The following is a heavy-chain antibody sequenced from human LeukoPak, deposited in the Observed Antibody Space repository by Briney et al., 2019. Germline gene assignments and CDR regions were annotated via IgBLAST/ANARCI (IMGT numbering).Heavy chain of an antibody. CDR1: GFTFSSYS. CDR2: ISSSSSYI. D-gene: IGHD4-17*01. V-gene: IGHV3-21*01. CDR3: ARDVYGDNAYYYYHYGMDV. J-gene: IGHJ6*02. Sequence: GGSLRLSCAASGFTFSSYSMNWVRQAPGKGLEWVSSISSSSSYIYYADSVKGRFTISRDDAKNSLYLQMNSLRAEDTAVYYCARDVYGDNAYYYYHYGMDVWGQGTTVTVSS.